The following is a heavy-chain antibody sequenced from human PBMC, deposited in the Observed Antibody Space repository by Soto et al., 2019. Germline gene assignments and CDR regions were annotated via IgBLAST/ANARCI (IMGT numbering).Heavy chain of an antibody. Sequence: GASVKCSFKTSGGTFSSYAISWVRQAPGQGLECIGGIIPIFGTANYAQKFQGRVTITADESTSTAYMELSSLRSEDTAVYYCARERVLGGDLTMGPYYCYYGMDVWGQGTTVTVSS. J-gene: IGHJ6*02. CDR3: ARERVLGGDLTMGPYYCYYGMDV. CDR1: GGTFSSYA. CDR2: IIPIFGTA. V-gene: IGHV1-69*13. D-gene: IGHD3-16*01.